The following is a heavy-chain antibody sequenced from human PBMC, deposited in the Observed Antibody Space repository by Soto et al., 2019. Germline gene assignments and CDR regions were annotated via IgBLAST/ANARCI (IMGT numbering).Heavy chain of an antibody. J-gene: IGHJ4*02. CDR1: GGSFSDFA. V-gene: IGHV1-69*01. D-gene: IGHD2-15*01. Sequence: QVQLAQSGAEMTKPGSSVKVSCRASGGSFSDFAFSWVRQAPGQGLEWMGGIIPMFAATKDAQRLQDRVTITADESTNTVYLELNSLTSEDTAIYYCARGAIVAVPAALSSYHDYTNYRFDSWGQGTLVTVSS. CDR3: ARGAIVAVPAALSSYHDYTNYRFDS. CDR2: IIPMFAAT.